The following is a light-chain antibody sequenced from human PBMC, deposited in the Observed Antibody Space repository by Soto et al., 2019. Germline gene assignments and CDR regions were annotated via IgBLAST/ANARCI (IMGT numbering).Light chain of an antibody. J-gene: IGKJ1*01. CDR1: QRMSGW. CDR3: QQSYSTHSWK. Sequence: DIQMTHSPSTLSASVLYTVTITFRSSQRMSGWLAWHQQKPGKAPKLLIYAASSLQSGVPSRFSGSGSGTDFTLTISSLQPEDFATYYCQQSYSTHSWKFGQGTKVDIK. CDR2: AAS. V-gene: IGKV1-39*01.